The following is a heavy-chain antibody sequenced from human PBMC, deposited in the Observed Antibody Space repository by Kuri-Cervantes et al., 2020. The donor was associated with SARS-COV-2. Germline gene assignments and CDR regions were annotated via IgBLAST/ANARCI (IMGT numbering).Heavy chain of an antibody. CDR2: LWYDGTYK. V-gene: IGHV3-30*02. CDR1: GFTFSYNT. CDR3: ARGNDYGEDFDY. J-gene: IGHJ4*02. D-gene: IGHD4-17*01. Sequence: GGSLRLSCAASGFTFSYNTMHWVRQAPGKGLEWVSILWYDGTYKSYSDSVRGRFTISRDNSKNTLYLQMNSLRAEDTAVYYCARGNDYGEDFDYWGQGTLVTVSS.